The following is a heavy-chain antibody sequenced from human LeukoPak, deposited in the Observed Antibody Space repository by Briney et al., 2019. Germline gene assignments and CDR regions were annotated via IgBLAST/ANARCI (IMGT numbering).Heavy chain of an antibody. J-gene: IGHJ3*02. V-gene: IGHV3-7*01. CDR2: IKEDGSEK. CDR3: ARGLSQYYGSGSHYLDAFDI. D-gene: IGHD3-10*01. Sequence: GGSLRLSCAASGFTFSDHYMSWIRQAPGKGLEWVANIKEDGSEKYYVGSVKGRFTISRDNVKNSLYLQMNSLRAEDTAVYFCARGLSQYYGSGSHYLDAFDIWGQGTMVTVSS. CDR1: GFTFSDHY.